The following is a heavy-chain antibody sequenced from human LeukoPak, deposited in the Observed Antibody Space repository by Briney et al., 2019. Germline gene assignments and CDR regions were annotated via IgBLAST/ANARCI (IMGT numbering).Heavy chain of an antibody. J-gene: IGHJ5*02. Sequence: SETLSLTCTVSGASIKDFYWSWVRQSPGMGPEWIGYIYGSVTNYNPSLRSRVTVSSDTSKKQVFLNLRSVTAADTAVYYCAQEKGGFFDPWGQGILVTVSS. D-gene: IGHD3-16*01. CDR2: IYGSVT. V-gene: IGHV4-4*09. CDR1: GASIKDFY. CDR3: AQEKGGFFDP.